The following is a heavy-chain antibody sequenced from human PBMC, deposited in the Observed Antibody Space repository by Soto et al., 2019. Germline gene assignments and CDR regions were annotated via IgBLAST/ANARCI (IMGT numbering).Heavy chain of an antibody. CDR1: GFTFSSYG. CDR3: ARGYDFWSGYYPAY. CDR2: IWYDGSNK. D-gene: IGHD3-3*01. J-gene: IGHJ4*02. Sequence: GGSLRLSCAASGFTFSSYGMHWVRQAPGKGLEWVAVIWYDGSNKYYADSVKGRFTISRDNSKNTLYLQMNSLRAEDTAVYYCARGYDFWSGYYPAYWGQGTLVTVSS. V-gene: IGHV3-33*01.